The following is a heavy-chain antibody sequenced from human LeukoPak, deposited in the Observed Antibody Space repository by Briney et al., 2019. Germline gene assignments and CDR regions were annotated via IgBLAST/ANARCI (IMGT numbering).Heavy chain of an antibody. CDR2: IYTTGST. CDR3: VRDSPITTYYYSSGSYYRGPYFDY. V-gene: IGHV4-4*07. J-gene: IGHJ4*02. Sequence: SETLSLTCTVSGGSISGYHWTWIRQPAGKGLEWIGRIYTTGSTNYNPSLKSRVTMSVDTSKNQFSLELRSMTAADTAVYFCVRDSPITTYYYSSGSYYRGPYFDYWGQGTLVTVSS. CDR1: GGSISGYH. D-gene: IGHD3-10*01.